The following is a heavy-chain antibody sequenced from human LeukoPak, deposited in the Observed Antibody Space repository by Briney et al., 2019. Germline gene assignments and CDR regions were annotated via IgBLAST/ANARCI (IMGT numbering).Heavy chain of an antibody. D-gene: IGHD4-11*01. J-gene: IGHJ6*02. Sequence: GASVKASCKASGYTFTSYDINWVRQATGQGLEWIGWMNPNSGNTGYAQKFQGRVTMTRNTSISTAYMELSSLRCEDTAVYYCARLVTNLDYYYYGMDVWGQGTTVTVSS. CDR1: GYTFTSYD. CDR3: ARLVTNLDYYYYGMDV. CDR2: MNPNSGNT. V-gene: IGHV1-8*01.